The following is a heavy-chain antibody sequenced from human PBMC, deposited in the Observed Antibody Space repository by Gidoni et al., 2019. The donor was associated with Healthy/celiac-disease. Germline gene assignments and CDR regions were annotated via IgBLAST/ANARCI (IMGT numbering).Heavy chain of an antibody. J-gene: IGHJ4*02. CDR3: ARGADYDSSGYNGGHDY. CDR1: GYTFTSYD. V-gene: IGHV1-8*01. CDR2: MNPNSGNT. Sequence: QVQQVQSGAEVKKPGASVKVSCTASGYTFTSYDINWVRQATGQGLEWRGWMNPNSGNTGYAQKFQGRVTMTRNTSISTAYMELSSLRSEDTAVYYCARGADYDSSGYNGGHDYWGQGTLVTVSS. D-gene: IGHD3-22*01.